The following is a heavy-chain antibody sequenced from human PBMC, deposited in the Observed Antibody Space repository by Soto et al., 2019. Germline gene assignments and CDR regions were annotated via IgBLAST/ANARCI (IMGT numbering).Heavy chain of an antibody. J-gene: IGHJ4*02. CDR1: GGTFSSYA. V-gene: IGHV1-69*05. Sequence: SVKVSCKASGGTFSSYAISWVRQAPGQGLEWMGGIIPIFDTTNYAQKLQGRVTMTTDTSTSTAYMELRSLRSDDTAVYYCARGGAVAGTGFDYWGQGTLVTVSS. CDR2: IIPIFDTT. CDR3: ARGGAVAGTGFDY. D-gene: IGHD6-19*01.